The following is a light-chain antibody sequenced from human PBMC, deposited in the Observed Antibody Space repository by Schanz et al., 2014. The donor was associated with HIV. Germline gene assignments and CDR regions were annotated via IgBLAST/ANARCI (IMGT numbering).Light chain of an antibody. CDR3: SSYAGSNVI. Sequence: QSVLIQPPSVSGSPGQSVTISCTGTSSDVGSYDYVSWFQQHPGTVPNPMIYNVNTQPSRVPDRFSGSKSGNAASMTISGLQAEDEADYYCSSYAGSNVIFGGGTKLTVL. J-gene: IGLJ2*01. CDR1: SSDVGSYDY. V-gene: IGLV2-8*01. CDR2: NVN.